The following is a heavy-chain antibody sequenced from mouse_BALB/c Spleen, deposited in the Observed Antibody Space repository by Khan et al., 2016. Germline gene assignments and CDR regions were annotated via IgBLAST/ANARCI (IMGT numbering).Heavy chain of an antibody. J-gene: IGHJ3*01. V-gene: IGHV1-9*01. CDR3: ARGSY. Sequence: VQLQEPGAELMKPGASVKISCKATGYTFSSYWIEWVKQRPGHGLEWIGESLPGNGSTAYNEKLKVKATFTTDTSPNTAYMLLSSLTSEDSAVYYCARGSYWGQGTLVTVSA. CDR1: GYTFSSYW. CDR2: SLPGNGST.